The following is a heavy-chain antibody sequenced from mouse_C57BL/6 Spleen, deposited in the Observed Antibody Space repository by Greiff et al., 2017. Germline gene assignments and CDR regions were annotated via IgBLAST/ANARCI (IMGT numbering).Heavy chain of an antibody. V-gene: IGHV5-6*02. D-gene: IGHD1-1*01. CDR1: GFTFSSYG. J-gene: IGHJ2*01. Sequence: DVMLVESGGDLVKPGGSLKLSCAASGFTFSSYGMSWVRQTPDKRLEWVATISSGGSYTYYPDSVKGRFTISRDNAENTLYLQMSSLKSEDTAMYYGARDYYGSSYDYWGQGTTLTVSS. CDR3: ARDYYGSSYDY. CDR2: ISSGGSYT.